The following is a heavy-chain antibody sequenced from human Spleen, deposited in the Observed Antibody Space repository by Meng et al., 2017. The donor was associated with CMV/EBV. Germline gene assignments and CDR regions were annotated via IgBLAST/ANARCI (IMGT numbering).Heavy chain of an antibody. V-gene: IGHV4-34*01. CDR1: GGSFSGYY. CDR2: INHSGST. D-gene: IGHD2-15*01. CDR3: ARDSAIGYYYYYGMDV. Sequence: GSLRLSCAVYGGSFSGYYWSWIRQPPGKGLEWIGEINHSGSTNYNPSLKSRVTISVDTSKNQFSLKLSSVTAADTAVYYCARDSAIGYYYYYGMDVWGQGTTVTVSS. J-gene: IGHJ6*02.